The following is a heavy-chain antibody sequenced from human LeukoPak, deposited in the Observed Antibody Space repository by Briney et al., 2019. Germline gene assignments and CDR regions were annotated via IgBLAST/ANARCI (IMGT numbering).Heavy chain of an antibody. CDR3: ARVRFCDSSGHDLPDY. J-gene: IGHJ4*02. Sequence: GGSLRLSCAASGFTFSSYAMHWVRQAPGKGLEWVAVISYDGSNKYYAESVKGRFTISRDNSKNTLFLQLNSLRAEDMALYYCARVRFCDSSGHDLPDYWGQGTLVTVSS. CDR1: GFTFSSYA. D-gene: IGHD3-22*01. V-gene: IGHV3-30-3*01. CDR2: ISYDGSNK.